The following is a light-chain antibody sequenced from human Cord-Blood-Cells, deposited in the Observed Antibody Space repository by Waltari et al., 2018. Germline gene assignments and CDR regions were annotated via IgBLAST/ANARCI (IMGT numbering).Light chain of an antibody. CDR2: AAS. J-gene: IGKJ2*01. Sequence: DIHMTQSPSSLSASVGDRVTITCRASQSISSSLNWYQQKPVKPPKSLIYAASSLQSGVPSRFSGSGAGTDFTLTISSLQPEDFATYYGQQSYSTPRYTLGQGTKLESK. V-gene: IGKV1-39*01. CDR3: QQSYSTPRYT. CDR1: QSISSS.